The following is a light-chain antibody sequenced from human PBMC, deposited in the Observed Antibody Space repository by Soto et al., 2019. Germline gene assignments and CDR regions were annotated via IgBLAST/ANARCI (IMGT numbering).Light chain of an antibody. V-gene: IGKV3-11*01. CDR3: QQRSNWPYLT. CDR2: DAS. Sequence: PGERATLSCRASQSVSGYLGWYQQKPGQAPRLLIYDASNRAYGVPARFRGGVSGTNFTLTIASLEPEDFAVYYCQQRSNWPYLTFGGGTRV. CDR1: QSVSGY. J-gene: IGKJ4*01.